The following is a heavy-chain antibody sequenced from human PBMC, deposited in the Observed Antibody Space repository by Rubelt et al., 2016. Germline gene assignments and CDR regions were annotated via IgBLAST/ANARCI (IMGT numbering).Heavy chain of an antibody. Sequence: QVQLQQWGAGLLKPSETLSLTCAVYGGSFSGYYWSWIRQPPGKGLEWIGEINHSGSTNYNPSLKSRVTISVDTSKNQFFLKLSSVTAADTAVYYCARGPNVRFDYWGQGTLVTVSS. V-gene: IGHV4-34*01. CDR1: GGSFSGYY. CDR2: INHSGST. J-gene: IGHJ4*02. D-gene: IGHD1-1*01. CDR3: ARGPNVRFDY.